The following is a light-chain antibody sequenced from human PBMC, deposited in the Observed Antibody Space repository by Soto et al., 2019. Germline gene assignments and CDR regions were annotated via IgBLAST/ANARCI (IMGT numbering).Light chain of an antibody. CDR2: DVS. V-gene: IGLV2-11*01. Sequence: QSVLTQPRSVSGSPGQSVTISCTGTSSDVGGYNYVSWYQKYPGKAPRLMIYDVSKRPSGVPDRFSGSKSGNTASLTISGLQSEYEADYYCCSHAGSFTVGFGGGTKLTVL. CDR3: CSHAGSFTVG. CDR1: SSDVGGYNY. J-gene: IGLJ2*01.